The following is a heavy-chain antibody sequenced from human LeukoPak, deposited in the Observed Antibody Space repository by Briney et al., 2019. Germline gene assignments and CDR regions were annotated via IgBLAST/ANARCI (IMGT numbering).Heavy chain of an antibody. D-gene: IGHD6-13*01. CDR1: GGTFSSYA. CDR3: ARVGGSAGTTMGLDY. V-gene: IGHV1-69*05. Sequence: ASVKVSCKASGGTFSSYAISWVRQAPGQGLEWMGRIIPIFGTANYAQKFQGRVTITTDESTSTAYMELSSLRSEDTAVYYCARVGGSAGTTMGLDYWGQGTLVTLSS. CDR2: IIPIFGTA. J-gene: IGHJ4*02.